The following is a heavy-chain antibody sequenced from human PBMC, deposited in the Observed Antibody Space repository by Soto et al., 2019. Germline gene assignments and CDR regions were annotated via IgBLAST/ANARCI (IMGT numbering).Heavy chain of an antibody. V-gene: IGHV1-18*01. D-gene: IGHD3-9*01. J-gene: IGHJ1*01. CDR2: ISAYNGNT. Sequence: GASVKVSCKASGYTFTSYGISWVRQAPGQGLEWMGWISAYNGNTNYAQKLQGRVTMTTDTSTSTAYMELRSLRSDDTAVYYCARSPGYDILTGYQYFQHWGQGTLVPVSS. CDR1: GYTFTSYG. CDR3: ARSPGYDILTGYQYFQH.